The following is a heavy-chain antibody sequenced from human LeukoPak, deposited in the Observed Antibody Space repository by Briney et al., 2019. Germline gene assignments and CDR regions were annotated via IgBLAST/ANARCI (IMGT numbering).Heavy chain of an antibody. Sequence: GGSLRLSCAASGFSVSSNYISWVRQAPGRGLEWASVIYSGGSTKYADSVKARFTISRDNSKNTVYLQMNSLRAEDTAVYYCARATLDNWGQGTLVTVSS. CDR2: IYSGGST. CDR3: ARATLDN. V-gene: IGHV3-53*01. J-gene: IGHJ4*02. CDR1: GFSVSSNY.